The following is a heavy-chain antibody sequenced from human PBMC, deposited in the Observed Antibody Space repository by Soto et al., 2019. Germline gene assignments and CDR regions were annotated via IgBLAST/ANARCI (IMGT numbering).Heavy chain of an antibody. Sequence: QLQLQESGPGLVKPSETLSLTCTVSGGSICSRGYYWGWIRQPPGKGLEWIGTIYYSGSTYYNPSLKSRVTISVDTSQNQFSLKLSSVTAADTAVYYCASSNWFDPWGQGTLVTVPS. CDR2: IYYSGST. CDR3: ASSNWFDP. J-gene: IGHJ5*02. CDR1: GGSICSRGYY. V-gene: IGHV4-39*01.